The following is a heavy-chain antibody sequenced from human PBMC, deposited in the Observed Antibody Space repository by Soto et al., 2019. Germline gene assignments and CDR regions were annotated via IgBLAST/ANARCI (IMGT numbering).Heavy chain of an antibody. CDR1: GGSFSGYY. Sequence: PSETLSLTCAVYGGSFSGYYWSWIRQPPGKGLEWIGEINHSGSTNYNPSLKSRVTISVDTSKNQFSLKLSSVTAADTAVYYCARGSSIVGATSGFDYWGQGTLVTV. J-gene: IGHJ4*02. CDR3: ARGSSIVGATSGFDY. D-gene: IGHD1-26*01. CDR2: INHSGST. V-gene: IGHV4-34*01.